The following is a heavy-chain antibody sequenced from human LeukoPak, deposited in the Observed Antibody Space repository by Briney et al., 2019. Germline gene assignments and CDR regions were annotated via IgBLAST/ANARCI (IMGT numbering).Heavy chain of an antibody. CDR3: ARGDGSWPYYYGMDV. D-gene: IGHD1-26*01. CDR2: ISSSSYI. V-gene: IGHV3-21*01. J-gene: IGHJ6*02. Sequence: GGSLRLSCAASGFTFSSYSMNWVRQAPGKGLEWVSSISSSSYIYYADSVKGRFTISRDNAKNSLYLQMNSLRAEDTAVYYCARGDGSWPYYYGMDVWGQGTTVTVSS. CDR1: GFTFSSYS.